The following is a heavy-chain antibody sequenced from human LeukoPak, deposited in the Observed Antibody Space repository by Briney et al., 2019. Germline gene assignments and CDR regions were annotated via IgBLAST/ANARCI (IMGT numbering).Heavy chain of an antibody. CDR2: IYYSGST. D-gene: IGHD1-26*01. V-gene: IGHV4-61*01. CDR1: GGSISSGSYY. J-gene: IGHJ5*02. CDR3: ARMPDPLGPEFDP. Sequence: SETLSLTCTVSGGSISSGSYYWSWIRQPPGKGLEWIGYIYYSGSTNYNPSLKSRATISVDTSKNQFSLKLSSVTAADTAVYYCARMPDPLGPEFDPWGQGTLVTVSS.